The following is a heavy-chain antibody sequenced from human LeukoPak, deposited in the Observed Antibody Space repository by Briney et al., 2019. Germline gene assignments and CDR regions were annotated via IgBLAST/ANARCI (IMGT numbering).Heavy chain of an antibody. CDR2: ISWNSGSI. D-gene: IGHD2-2*01. Sequence: GRSLRLSCAASGFTFDDYAMHWVRQVPGKGLEWVSGISWNSGSIDYADSVKGRFTIFRDNAKNSLHLQMDSLRTEDTAFYYCAKGSCSSTSCHFDYWGQGTLVTVSS. CDR3: AKGSCSSTSCHFDY. V-gene: IGHV3-9*01. CDR1: GFTFDDYA. J-gene: IGHJ4*02.